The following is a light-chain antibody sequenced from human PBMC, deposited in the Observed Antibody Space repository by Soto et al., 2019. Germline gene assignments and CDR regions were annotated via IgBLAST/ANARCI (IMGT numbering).Light chain of an antibody. V-gene: IGKV1-9*01. CDR3: QQLNSFPLT. CDR1: QGIRNY. J-gene: IGKJ5*01. Sequence: QLTRSPSSLSASVGDRVTITCRAGQGIRNYLAWYQHKRGKAPKLLIYAAYTLQSGVPSRFSGSGAGTDFTLTISSLQPEDFATYYCQQLNSFPLTFGGGTRLEI. CDR2: AAY.